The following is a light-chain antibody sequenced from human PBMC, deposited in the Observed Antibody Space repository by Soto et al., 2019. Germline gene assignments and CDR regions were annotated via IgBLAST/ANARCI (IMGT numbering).Light chain of an antibody. CDR1: QSVLYSSNNKNY. Sequence: DIVMTQSPDSLAVSLGERATINCKSSQSVLYSSNNKNYLAWYQQKPGQPPKLLIYWASTRESGVPDRFSVSGSGTDFTLNISSLQAEDVAVDYGQQYFRPWTFGRGTKVEIK. V-gene: IGKV4-1*01. CDR2: WAS. J-gene: IGKJ1*01. CDR3: QQYFRPWT.